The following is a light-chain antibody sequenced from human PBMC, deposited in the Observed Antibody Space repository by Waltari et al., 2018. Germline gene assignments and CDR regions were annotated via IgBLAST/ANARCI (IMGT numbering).Light chain of an antibody. CDR3: QQRTSWPPFT. CDR1: QSVSAY. J-gene: IGKJ3*01. Sequence: EIVLTQSPATLSLSPGERATLSCRASQSVSAYLAWYQHKPAQAPRLLIYDASTRATGVPARFSGSGSGTDFTLTISSLEPEDSAVYYCQQRTSWPPFTFGPGTKVDVK. V-gene: IGKV3-11*01. CDR2: DAS.